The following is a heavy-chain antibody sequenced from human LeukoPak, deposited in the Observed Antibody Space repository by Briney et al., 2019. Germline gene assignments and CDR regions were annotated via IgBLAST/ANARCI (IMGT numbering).Heavy chain of an antibody. J-gene: IGHJ6*03. CDR3: TREVAGCSSTSCYTDYMDV. V-gene: IGHV4-59*12. CDR2: IYYSGST. Sequence: SETLSLTCTVSGGSISSYYWSWIRQPPGKGLEWIGYIYYSGSTKYNPSLKSRVTISVDTSKNQFSLKLSSVTAADTAVYYCTREVAGCSSTSCYTDYMDVWGKGTTVTVSS. CDR1: GGSISSYY. D-gene: IGHD2-2*02.